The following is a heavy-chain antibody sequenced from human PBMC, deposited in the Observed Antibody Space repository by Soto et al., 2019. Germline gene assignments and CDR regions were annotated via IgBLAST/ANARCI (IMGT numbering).Heavy chain of an antibody. V-gene: IGHV1-69*01. Sequence: QVQLVQSGAEVKKPGSSVKVSCKASGGTFSSYAISWVRQAPGQGLEWMGGIIPIFGTANYAQKFQGRVTITADECTSTAYMELSSMRSEETDVYYCARDSGGTTLAFGMDVWGQGTTVTVSS. CDR3: ARDSGGTTLAFGMDV. J-gene: IGHJ6*02. CDR1: GGTFSSYA. D-gene: IGHD4-17*01. CDR2: IIPIFGTA.